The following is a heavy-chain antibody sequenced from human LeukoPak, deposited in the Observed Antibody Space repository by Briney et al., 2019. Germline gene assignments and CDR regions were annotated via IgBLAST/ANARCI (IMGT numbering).Heavy chain of an antibody. CDR3: ARGAKRGWYSSGWPVDWFDP. J-gene: IGHJ5*02. Sequence: SETLSLTCTVSGGSISSYYWSWIRQPPGKGLEWIGYIYYSGSTNYNPSLKSRVTISVDTSKNQFSLKLSSVTAADTAVYYCARGAKRGWYSSGWPVDWFDPWGQGTLVTVSS. CDR1: GGSISSYY. V-gene: IGHV4-59*01. D-gene: IGHD6-19*01. CDR2: IYYSGST.